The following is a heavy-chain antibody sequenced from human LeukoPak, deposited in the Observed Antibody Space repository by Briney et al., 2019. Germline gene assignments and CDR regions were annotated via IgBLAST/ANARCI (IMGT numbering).Heavy chain of an antibody. CDR3: ARRRYSYGYHDAFDM. J-gene: IGHJ3*02. CDR2: IYPGDSDT. CDR1: GYSFTSYW. Sequence: GASLMTSCKGSGYSFTSYWIGWVRQMPGKGLEWMGIIYPGDSDTRYSPSFQGQVTISADKSINTACLQWSSLKASDTAMYYCARRRYSYGYHDAFDMWGEETMVTVSS. D-gene: IGHD5-18*01. V-gene: IGHV5-51*01.